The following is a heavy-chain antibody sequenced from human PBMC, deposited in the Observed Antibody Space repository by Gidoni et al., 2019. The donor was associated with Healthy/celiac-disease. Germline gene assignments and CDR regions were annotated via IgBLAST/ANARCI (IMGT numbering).Heavy chain of an antibody. CDR1: GFTFSSYP. V-gene: IGHV3-30-3*01. Sequence: VQLAASGGGVVQPGWSLIPSCASPGFTFSSYPMHWVRQAPGKGLEWVAVISYDESNKYYADSVKGRFTISRDNSKNTLYLQMNSLRAEDTAVYYCARVYCGGDCYSVGDAFDIWGQGTMVTVSS. D-gene: IGHD2-21*02. CDR2: ISYDESNK. CDR3: ARVYCGGDCYSVGDAFDI. J-gene: IGHJ3*02.